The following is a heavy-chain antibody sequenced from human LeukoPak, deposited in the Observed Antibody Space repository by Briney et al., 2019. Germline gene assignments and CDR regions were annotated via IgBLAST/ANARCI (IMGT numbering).Heavy chain of an antibody. V-gene: IGHV1-69*05. CDR3: ARAPIPGIAAAVDY. J-gene: IGHJ4*02. Sequence: SVKVSCKASRGTFSSYAINWVRQAPGQGLEWVGRIIPIFGTANYAQKFQGRVTITTDESTSTAYMELSSLRSEDTAVYYCARAPIPGIAAAVDYWGQGTLVTVSS. CDR1: RGTFSSYA. CDR2: IIPIFGTA. D-gene: IGHD6-13*01.